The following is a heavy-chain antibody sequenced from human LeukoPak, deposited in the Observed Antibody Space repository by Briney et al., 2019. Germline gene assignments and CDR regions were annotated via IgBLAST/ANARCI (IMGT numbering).Heavy chain of an antibody. CDR2: IRSKAYGGTT. J-gene: IGHJ4*02. Sequence: GGSLRLSCTASGFTFGDYAMSWFRQAPGKGLEWVGFIRSKAYGGTTEYAASVKGRFTISRDDSKSIAYLQMNSLKTEDTAVYYCTRPCRDGYNPYYFDYWGQGTLVTVSS. D-gene: IGHD5-24*01. CDR3: TRPCRDGYNPYYFDY. V-gene: IGHV3-49*03. CDR1: GFTFGDYA.